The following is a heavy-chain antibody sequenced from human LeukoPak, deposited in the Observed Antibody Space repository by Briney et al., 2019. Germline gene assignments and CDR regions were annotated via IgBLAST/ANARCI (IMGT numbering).Heavy chain of an antibody. CDR3: ARGGGYSYDYFDY. D-gene: IGHD5-18*01. CDR2: INSHGSST. V-gene: IGHV3-74*01. Sequence: GGSLRLSCAASGFTFSSYWMHWVRQAPGKGLVWVSRINSHGSSTTYADSVKGRFTISRDNAKNTLYLQMNSPRADDTAVYYCARGGGYSYDYFDYWGQGTLVTVSS. CDR1: GFTFSSYW. J-gene: IGHJ4*02.